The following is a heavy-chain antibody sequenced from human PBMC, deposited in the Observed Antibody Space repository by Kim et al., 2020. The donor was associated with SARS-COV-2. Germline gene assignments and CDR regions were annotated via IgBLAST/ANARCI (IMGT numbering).Heavy chain of an antibody. D-gene: IGHD3-9*01. V-gene: IGHV1-3*01. J-gene: IGHJ4*02. CDR3: ASYDILTGYPYFDY. Sequence: SQKFQGRVTITRDTSASTAYMELSSLRSEDTAVYYCASYDILTGYPYFDYWGQGTLVTVSS.